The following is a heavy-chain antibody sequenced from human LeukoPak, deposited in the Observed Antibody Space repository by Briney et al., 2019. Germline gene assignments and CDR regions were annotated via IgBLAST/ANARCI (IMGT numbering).Heavy chain of an antibody. CDR2: IYYSGST. CDR3: AHGIVVVPAAMSGGYYYYYGMDV. CDR1: GGSISSSSYY. V-gene: IGHV4-39*07. D-gene: IGHD2-2*01. J-gene: IGHJ6*02. Sequence: SETLSLTCTVSGGSISSSSYYWGWIRQPPGKGLEWIGSIYYSGSTNYNPSLKSRVTISVDTSKNQFSLKLSSVTAADTAVYYCAHGIVVVPAAMSGGYYYYYGMDVWGQGTTVTVSS.